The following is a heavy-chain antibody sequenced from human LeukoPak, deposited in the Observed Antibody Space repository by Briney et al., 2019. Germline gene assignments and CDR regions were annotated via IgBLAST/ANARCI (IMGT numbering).Heavy chain of an antibody. CDR2: IGTAGNT. CDR3: ATSKSYSSGWTDFDW. CDR1: GFTLRSHD. Sequence: GGSLRLSCAASGFTLRSHDMHWVRQPTGKGLEWVSVIGTAGNTYYADSVKGRFTISRENARNSLLLQMDNLRAEDTAVYYCATSKSYSSGWTDFDWWGQGTLVTVSS. V-gene: IGHV3-13*01. J-gene: IGHJ4*02. D-gene: IGHD6-19*01.